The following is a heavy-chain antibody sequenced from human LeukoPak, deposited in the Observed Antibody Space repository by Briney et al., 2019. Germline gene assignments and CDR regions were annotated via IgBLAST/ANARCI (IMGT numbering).Heavy chain of an antibody. CDR1: GYTFTDYY. CDR2: INPKSGGT. D-gene: IGHD2-21*01. CDR3: VRDDDNNCYDP. V-gene: IGHV1-2*02. J-gene: IGHJ5*02. Sequence: EASVKVSCKASGYTFTDYYIHWVRQAPGQGLEWMGEINPKSGGTAYAQRFQGRVTMTRDTSISTVYMELRSLRSDDTAMYYCVRDDDNNCYDPWGQGTPVTVSS.